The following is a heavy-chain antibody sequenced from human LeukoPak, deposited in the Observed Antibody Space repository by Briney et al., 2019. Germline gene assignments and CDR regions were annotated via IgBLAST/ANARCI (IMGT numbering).Heavy chain of an antibody. D-gene: IGHD3-3*01. Sequence: GGSLRLSCAASGFTVSSNYMSWVRQAPGKGLEWVSVIYSGGSTYYADSVKGRFTISRDNAKNSLYLQMNSLRAEDTAVYYCARVYDFWSGYYTHWGQGTLVTVSS. V-gene: IGHV3-66*01. CDR2: IYSGGST. CDR1: GFTVSSNY. J-gene: IGHJ4*02. CDR3: ARVYDFWSGYYTH.